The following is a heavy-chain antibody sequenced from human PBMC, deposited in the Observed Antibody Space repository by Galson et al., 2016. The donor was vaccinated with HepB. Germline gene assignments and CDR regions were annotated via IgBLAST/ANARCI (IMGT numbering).Heavy chain of an antibody. CDR2: IYHTGST. V-gene: IGHV4-59*01. CDR1: GGSISSYY. CDR3: ARGGAAYSSGWYL. J-gene: IGHJ4*02. D-gene: IGHD6-13*01. Sequence: SETLSLTCTVSGGSISSYYWSWIRQPPGKGLEWVGYIYHTGSTNYNPSLESRVFISVDLSKNQFSLRVISVTAADTAVYYCARGGAAYSSGWYLWGQGTQVTVAS.